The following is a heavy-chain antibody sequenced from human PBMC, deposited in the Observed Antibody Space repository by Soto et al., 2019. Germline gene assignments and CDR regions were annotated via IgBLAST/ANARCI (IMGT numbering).Heavy chain of an antibody. Sequence: PGGSLRLSCAASGFTFSSYAMSWVRQAPGKGLEWVSAISGSGGSTYYADSVKGRFTISRDNSKNTLYLQMNSLRAEDTAVYYCAKSGFVVVPSYYYYMDVWGKGTTVTVSS. CDR2: ISGSGGST. V-gene: IGHV3-23*01. CDR1: GFTFSSYA. J-gene: IGHJ6*03. CDR3: AKSGFVVVPSYYYYMDV. D-gene: IGHD2-2*01.